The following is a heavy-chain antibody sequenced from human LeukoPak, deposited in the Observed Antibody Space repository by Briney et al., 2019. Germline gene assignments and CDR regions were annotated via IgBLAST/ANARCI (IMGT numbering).Heavy chain of an antibody. D-gene: IGHD1-26*01. CDR3: ARDSGSYPLDAFDI. V-gene: IGHV1-2*02. J-gene: IGHJ3*02. CDR1: GYTFTVTGYY. CDR2: INPNSGGT. Sequence: ASVKVSCKVSGYTFTVTGYYIHWVRRAPGQGLEWMGWINPNSGGTNYAQKFQGRITMTRDTSISTAYMELSRLSSDDTAVYYCARDSGSYPLDAFDIWGQGTMVTVSS.